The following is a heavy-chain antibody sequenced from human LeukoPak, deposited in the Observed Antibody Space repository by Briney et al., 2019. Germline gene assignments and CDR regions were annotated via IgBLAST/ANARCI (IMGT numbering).Heavy chain of an antibody. J-gene: IGHJ4*02. V-gene: IGHV3-23*01. Sequence: GGSLRLSCAASGFTFSSYVMSWVRQAPGKGLEWVSSISNSGGSTYYADSVKGRFTISRDNSKNTLYLQMNSLRAEDTAVYYCARDGIAAVDFDYWGQGILVTVSS. CDR2: ISNSGGST. CDR1: GFTFSSYV. D-gene: IGHD6-13*01. CDR3: ARDGIAAVDFDY.